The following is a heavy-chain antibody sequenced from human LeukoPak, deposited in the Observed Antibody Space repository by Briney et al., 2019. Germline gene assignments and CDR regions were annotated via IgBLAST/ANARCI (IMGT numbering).Heavy chain of an antibody. CDR3: ARDSSGDNYYGMDV. J-gene: IGHJ6*02. CDR2: IYYRGST. V-gene: IGHV4-59*01. CDR1: GGSISSYY. Sequence: PSETLSLTCTVSGGSISSYYWSWIRQPPGKGLEWIGYIYYRGSTYYNPSLTSRITISVDTSKNQFSLKLSSVTAADTAVYYCARDSSGDNYYGMDVWGQGTTVTVSS. D-gene: IGHD7-27*01.